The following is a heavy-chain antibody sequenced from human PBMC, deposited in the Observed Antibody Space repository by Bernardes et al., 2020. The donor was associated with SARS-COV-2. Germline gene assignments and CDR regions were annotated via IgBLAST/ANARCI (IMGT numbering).Heavy chain of an antibody. V-gene: IGHV4-39*01. CDR3: ARGLRGVVPAALGIGYYYYYGMDV. Sequence: SETLSLTCTVSGGSISSSSYYWGWIRQPPGKGLEWIGSIYYSGSTYYNPSLKSRVTISVDTSKNQFSLKLSSVTAADTAVYYCARGLRGVVPAALGIGYYYYYGMDVWGQGTTVTVSS. CDR2: IYYSGST. J-gene: IGHJ6*02. D-gene: IGHD2-2*01. CDR1: GGSISSSSYY.